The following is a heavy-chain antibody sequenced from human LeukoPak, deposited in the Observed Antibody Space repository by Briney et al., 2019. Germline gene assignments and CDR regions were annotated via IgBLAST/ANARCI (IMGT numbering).Heavy chain of an antibody. D-gene: IGHD2-2*02. CDR1: GYTFTSYD. CDR3: ARLEYQLLYGSGRYYYYYYYMDV. V-gene: IGHV1-8*01. CDR2: MNPNSGNT. Sequence: ASVKVSCKASGYTFTSYDIIWVRQATGQGLEWMGWMNPNSGNTGYARKFQGRVTMTRNTSISTAYMELSSLRSEDTAVYYCARLEYQLLYGSGRYYYYYYYMDVWGKGTTVTVSS. J-gene: IGHJ6*03.